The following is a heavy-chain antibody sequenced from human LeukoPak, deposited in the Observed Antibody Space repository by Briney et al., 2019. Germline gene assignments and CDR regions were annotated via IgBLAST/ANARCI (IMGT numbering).Heavy chain of an antibody. Sequence: GGSLRLSCAASGFTFSSYAMNWVRQAPGKGLEWVSAISGSGGSTYYADSVKGRFTISRDNSKNTLYLQMNSLRAEDTAVYYCASLAYCGGDCYSYYYYMDVWGKGTTVTISS. CDR1: GFTFSSYA. CDR3: ASLAYCGGDCYSYYYYMDV. J-gene: IGHJ6*03. CDR2: ISGSGGST. V-gene: IGHV3-23*01. D-gene: IGHD2-21*02.